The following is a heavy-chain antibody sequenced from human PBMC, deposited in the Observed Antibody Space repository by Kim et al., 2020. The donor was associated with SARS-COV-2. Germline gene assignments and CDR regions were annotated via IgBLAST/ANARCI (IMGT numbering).Heavy chain of an antibody. CDR3: ASGMGENGGNSFNYYYGMDV. D-gene: IGHD2-21*02. CDR1: GGTFSSYA. V-gene: IGHV1-69*13. J-gene: IGHJ6*02. CDR2: IIPIFGTA. Sequence: SVKVSCKASGGTFSSYAISWVRQAPGQGLEWMGGIIPIFGTANYAQKFQGRVTITADESTSTAYMELSSLRSEDTAVYYCASGMGENGGNSFNYYYGMDVWGQGTTVTVSS.